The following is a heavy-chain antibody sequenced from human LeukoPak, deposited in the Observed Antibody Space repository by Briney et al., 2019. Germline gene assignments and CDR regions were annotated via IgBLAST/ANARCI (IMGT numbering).Heavy chain of an antibody. J-gene: IGHJ4*02. V-gene: IGHV3-21*01. CDR3: AREGHPYCSSTSCYWYY. CDR2: ISSSSSYI. Sequence: GGSLRLSCAASGFTFSSYSMNWVRQAPGKGLEWVSSISSSSSYIYYADSVKGRFTISRDNAKNSLYLQMNSLRAEDTAVYYCAREGHPYCSSTSCYWYYWGQGTLVTVSS. CDR1: GFTFSSYS. D-gene: IGHD2-2*01.